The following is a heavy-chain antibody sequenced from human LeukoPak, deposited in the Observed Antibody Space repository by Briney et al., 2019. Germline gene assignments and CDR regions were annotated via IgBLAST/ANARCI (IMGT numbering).Heavy chain of an antibody. CDR1: GGSISSYY. Sequence: SETLSLTRTVSGGSISSYYWSWIRQPPGKGLEWIGYIYYSGSTNYNPSLKSRVTISVDTSKNQFSLKLSSVTAADTAVYYCARQDSSGYFNWFDPWGQGTLVTVSS. D-gene: IGHD3-22*01. CDR2: IYYSGST. V-gene: IGHV4-59*01. J-gene: IGHJ5*02. CDR3: ARQDSSGYFNWFDP.